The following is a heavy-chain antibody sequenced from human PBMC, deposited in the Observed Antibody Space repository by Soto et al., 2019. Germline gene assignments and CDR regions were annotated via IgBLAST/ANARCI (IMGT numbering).Heavy chain of an antibody. D-gene: IGHD4-17*01. J-gene: IGHJ4*02. CDR2: INPSGGSP. Sequence: QVQLVQSGAEVKKPGASVKVSCETSGYTFTNYYIHWVRQAPGQGLEWMGVINPSGGSPTYSQRIEGRVSMTGHTSTSTASMELSSLRSEDTAVFFCARGSYGDYELEHWGQGTLVTVSS. V-gene: IGHV1-46*01. CDR3: ARGSYGDYELEH. CDR1: GYTFTNYY.